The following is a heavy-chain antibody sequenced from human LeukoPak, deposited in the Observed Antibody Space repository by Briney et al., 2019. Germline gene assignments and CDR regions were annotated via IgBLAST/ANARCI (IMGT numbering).Heavy chain of an antibody. CDR3: AKDRYRGLNTIDY. V-gene: IGHV3-30*18. Sequence: PGRSLRLSCAASEFTFSTYGMHWVRQAPGKGLEWVAVISYDGSYKFYADSVKGRFTISRDNSKSTLYLQMNSLRAEDTAVYYCAKDRYRGLNTIDYWGQGTLVTVSS. D-gene: IGHD1-26*01. CDR2: ISYDGSYK. CDR1: EFTFSTYG. J-gene: IGHJ4*02.